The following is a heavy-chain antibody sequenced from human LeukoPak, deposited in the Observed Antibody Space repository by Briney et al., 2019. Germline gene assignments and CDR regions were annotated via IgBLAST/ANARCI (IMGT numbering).Heavy chain of an antibody. J-gene: IGHJ4*02. CDR2: IYYSGST. Sequence: SETLSLTCTVSGGSMRSSNFYWGWIRQPPGKGLEWIGYIYYSGSTNYNPSLKSRVTISVDTSKNQFSLKLSSVTAADTAVYYCARGAMVRGAAYYFDYWGQGTLVTVSS. V-gene: IGHV4-61*05. CDR1: GGSMRSSNFY. D-gene: IGHD3-10*01. CDR3: ARGAMVRGAAYYFDY.